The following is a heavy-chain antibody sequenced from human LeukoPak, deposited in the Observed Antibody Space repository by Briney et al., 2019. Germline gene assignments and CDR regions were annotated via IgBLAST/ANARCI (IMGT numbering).Heavy chain of an antibody. CDR3: AKDRYYYSSGSAGSYTIEY. D-gene: IGHD3-22*01. V-gene: IGHV3-30-3*01. CDR1: GFTFSSYA. J-gene: IGHJ4*02. Sequence: GGSLRLSCAASGFTFSSYAMHWVRQAPGKGLEWVAVISYDGSNKYYADSVKGRFTISRDNSKNTLYLQMNSLRAEDAALYYCAKDRYYYSSGSAGSYTIEYWGRGTLVTVSS. CDR2: ISYDGSNK.